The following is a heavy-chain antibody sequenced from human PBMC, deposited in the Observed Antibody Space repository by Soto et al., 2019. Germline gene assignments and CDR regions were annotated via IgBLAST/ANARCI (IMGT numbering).Heavy chain of an antibody. D-gene: IGHD5-12*01. CDR1: GGSISSYY. CDR3: ARRTYSGSSYYFDY. J-gene: IGHJ4*02. Sequence: SETLSLTCTVSGGSISSYYWSWVRQPPGKGLEWIAYIDNSGNTNYNPSHKSRITISVDASKKQFSLKLRTVTAADTAVYYCARRTYSGSSYYFDYWGQGTQVTVS. V-gene: IGHV4-4*09. CDR2: IDNSGNT.